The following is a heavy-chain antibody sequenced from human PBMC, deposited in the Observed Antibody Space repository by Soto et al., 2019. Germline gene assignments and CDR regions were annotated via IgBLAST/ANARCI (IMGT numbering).Heavy chain of an antibody. D-gene: IGHD1-26*01. CDR2: ISYDSTKT. Sequence: GGSLRLSCVASGFTFNSYCMHWVRQDPGNGLEWVAFISYDSTKTYYADSVKGRFTISRDNSNSALYVQMNSLTGEDTAVYYCARTRSAWSDFHYYSLDVWGQGTTVTVSS. V-gene: IGHV3-30*03. J-gene: IGHJ6*02. CDR1: GFTFNSYC. CDR3: ARTRSAWSDFHYYSLDV.